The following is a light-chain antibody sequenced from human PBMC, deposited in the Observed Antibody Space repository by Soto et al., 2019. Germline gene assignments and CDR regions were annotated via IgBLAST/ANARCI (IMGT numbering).Light chain of an antibody. CDR2: AAS. J-gene: IGKJ1*01. Sequence: IQMTQSPSSLSASVRDRVTITCRASQDIRTALGWYQQKPGKAPNLLIYAASSLQSGVPSRFSGSGSGTHFTLNISSLQAEDSATYFCLQDYTYPLTFGQGTKVEIK. CDR1: QDIRTA. CDR3: LQDYTYPLT. V-gene: IGKV1-6*02.